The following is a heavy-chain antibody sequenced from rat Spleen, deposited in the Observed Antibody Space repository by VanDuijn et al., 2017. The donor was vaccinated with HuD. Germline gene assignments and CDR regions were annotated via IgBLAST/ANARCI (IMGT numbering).Heavy chain of an antibody. CDR3: SSYHNSYMDNWFAY. CDR1: GFTLSDAW. CDR2: IKAKSNNDAT. D-gene: IGHD1-2*01. Sequence: EVQLVETGGSLVQPGKSLKLTCATSGFTLSDAWMHWVRQSPEKQLEWIAQIKAKSNNDATYYAESVKGRFTISRDDSKSSVYLQMDSLKEEDTAIYYCSSYHNSYMDNWFAYWGQGTLVTVSS. J-gene: IGHJ3*01. V-gene: IGHV6-8*01.